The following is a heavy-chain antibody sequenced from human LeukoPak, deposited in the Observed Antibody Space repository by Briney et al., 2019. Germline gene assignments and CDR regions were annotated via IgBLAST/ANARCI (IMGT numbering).Heavy chain of an antibody. V-gene: IGHV4-4*07. CDR1: GGSISSYY. D-gene: IGHD3-22*01. CDR2: IYTSGST. J-gene: IGHJ3*02. CDR3: ARDQNGGYYDSSGYYDAFDI. Sequence: SDTLSLTCTLSGGSISSYYWRGIRQPAGKGLECIGRIYTSGSTNYYPSLKSRVTMSVDTSKNQFSLKLSSVTAADTAVYYCARDQNGGYYDSSGYYDAFDIWGQGTMVTVSS.